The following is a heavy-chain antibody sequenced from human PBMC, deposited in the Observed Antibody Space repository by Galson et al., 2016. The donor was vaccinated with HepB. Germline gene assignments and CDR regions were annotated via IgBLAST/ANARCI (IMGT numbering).Heavy chain of an antibody. D-gene: IGHD3/OR15-3a*01. CDR1: GFTFSSYS. J-gene: IGHJ5*02. CDR2: ISSTTTYI. V-gene: IGHV3-21*01. CDR3: ANSLMISTSQGRGST. Sequence: SLRLSCAASGFTFSSYSMNWVRQAPGKGLEWVSSISSTTTYIYYADSVQGRFTISRDNAKNSVYLQMNSLRAEDTAVYYCANSLMISTSQGRGSTWGQETLVTVSS.